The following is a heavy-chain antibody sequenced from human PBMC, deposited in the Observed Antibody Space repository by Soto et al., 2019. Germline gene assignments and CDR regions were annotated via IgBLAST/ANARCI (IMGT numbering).Heavy chain of an antibody. Sequence: QVQLVESGGGVVQPGRSLRLSCAASGFTFSSYAMHWVRQAPGKGLEWVAVISYDGSNKYYADSVKGRFTISRDNSKNTLYLQMNSLIAEDTAVYYCARADTAGPGDWGQGTLVTVSS. V-gene: IGHV3-30-3*01. J-gene: IGHJ4*02. CDR3: ARADTAGPGD. D-gene: IGHD6-19*01. CDR1: GFTFSSYA. CDR2: ISYDGSNK.